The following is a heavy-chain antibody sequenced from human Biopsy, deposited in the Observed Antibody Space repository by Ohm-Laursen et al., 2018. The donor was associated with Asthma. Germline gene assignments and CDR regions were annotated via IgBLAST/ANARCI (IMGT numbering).Heavy chain of an antibody. J-gene: IGHJ4*02. V-gene: IGHV4-59*03. Sequence: SETLSLTCAVSGDSIRRDYWSWIRQPPGRGLEWVGYIYYSGSTNYNPSPKSRITISVDASKNQFSLKLNSVTAADTAIYYCAVYSSGGFDYWGQGSLVTVSS. D-gene: IGHD6-6*01. CDR3: AVYSSGGFDY. CDR1: GDSIRRDY. CDR2: IYYSGST.